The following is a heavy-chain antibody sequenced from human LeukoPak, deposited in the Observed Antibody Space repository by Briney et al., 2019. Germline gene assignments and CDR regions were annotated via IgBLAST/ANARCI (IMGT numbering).Heavy chain of an antibody. CDR2: IYYSGST. CDR1: GGSISSGGYY. J-gene: IGHJ5*02. CDR3: ARQRWELLSDWFDP. Sequence: SETLSLTCTVSGGSISSGGYYWSWIRQHPGKGLEWIGYIYYSGSTYYNPSLKSRVTISVDTSKNQFSLKLSSVTAADTAVYYCARQRWELLSDWFDPWGQGTLVTVSS. V-gene: IGHV4-39*01. D-gene: IGHD1-26*01.